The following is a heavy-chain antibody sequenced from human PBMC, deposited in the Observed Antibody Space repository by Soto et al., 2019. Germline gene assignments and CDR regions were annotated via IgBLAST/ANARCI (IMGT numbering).Heavy chain of an antibody. CDR1: GGSFSGNY. J-gene: IGHJ6*02. Sequence: SETLSLTCAVYGGSFSGNYWSWIRQPPGKGLEWIGEFSDSGSTNYNPSLKSRVIISEDMSKSQFSLKLSSVTAADMAVYYCARGNFYYGLDVWGQGTTVTVSS. V-gene: IGHV4-34*01. CDR2: FSDSGST. CDR3: ARGNFYYGLDV.